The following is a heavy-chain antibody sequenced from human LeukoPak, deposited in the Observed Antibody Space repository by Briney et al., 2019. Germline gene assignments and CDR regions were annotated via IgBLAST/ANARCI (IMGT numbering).Heavy chain of an antibody. J-gene: IGHJ4*02. V-gene: IGHV1-18*01. CDR2: ISAYNGNT. CDR3: ARAYYDFWSAYYLDY. Sequence: SVKVSCKASGYTFTSYGISWVRQAPGQGLEWMGWISAYNGNTNYAQKLQGRVTMTTDTSTRTDYMELSSLRYDDTAVYYCARAYYDFWSAYYLDYWGQGTLVTVSS. D-gene: IGHD3-3*01. CDR1: GYTFTSYG.